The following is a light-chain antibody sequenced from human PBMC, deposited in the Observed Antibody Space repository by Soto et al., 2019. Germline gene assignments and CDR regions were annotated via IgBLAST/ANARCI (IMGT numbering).Light chain of an antibody. V-gene: IGKV1-17*03. Sequence: DIQMTQSPSSLSASVGDRVTITCRASQDISNYLAWFQQKPGKVHKXLISAASSQQSGVPSRFGGSGSGTELTLTISSLQPEDFATYYCLQHNTYPWTFGQGTKVDIK. CDR3: LQHNTYPWT. J-gene: IGKJ1*01. CDR1: QDISNY. CDR2: AAS.